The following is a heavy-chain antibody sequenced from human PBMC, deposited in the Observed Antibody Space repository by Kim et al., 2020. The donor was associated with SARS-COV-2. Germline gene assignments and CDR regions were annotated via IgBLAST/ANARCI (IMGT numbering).Heavy chain of an antibody. CDR3: ARALVGEDVWENHLYLDV. CDR2: IWFDGSER. V-gene: IGHV3-33*01. Sequence: GGSLRLSCEVSGFRFRDHAMHWVRQAPGKGLEWMAVIWFDGSERYYTDSMRGRLTITRDNSKNTLHLEMSSLSAEDTAVYYCARALVGEDVWENHLYLDVRGKGTTVTVSS. J-gene: IGHJ6*04. CDR1: GFRFRDHA. D-gene: IGHD3-10*01.